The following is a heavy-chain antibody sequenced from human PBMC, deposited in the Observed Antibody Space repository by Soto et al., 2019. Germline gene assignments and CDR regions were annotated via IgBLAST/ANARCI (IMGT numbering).Heavy chain of an antibody. Sequence: QVQLQQWGAGLLKPSETLSLTCAVYGGSFSDYYWSWIRQPPGKGLEWIGEINHSGSTNYNPSLKSRVTISLDTSNNQFSLKLSSVTAADTAVYYCARGGIVAAYDPWGQGTLVTVSS. D-gene: IGHD1-26*01. J-gene: IGHJ5*02. V-gene: IGHV4-34*01. CDR2: INHSGST. CDR1: GGSFSDYY. CDR3: ARGGIVAAYDP.